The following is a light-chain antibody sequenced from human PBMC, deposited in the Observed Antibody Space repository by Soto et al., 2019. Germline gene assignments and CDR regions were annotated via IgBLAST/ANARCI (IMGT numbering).Light chain of an antibody. CDR3: QQYRSSPPYT. CDR2: GAV. CDR1: QSVSGN. Sequence: EIVMTQSPATLSASPGERVTLSCRVSQSVSGNLAWYQQKPGQAPRLLIYGAVTRATGIPARFSGRGSGTEFTLTITSLQSEDFAVYFCQQYRSSPPYTFGQGTRLEIK. J-gene: IGKJ5*01. V-gene: IGKV3D-15*01.